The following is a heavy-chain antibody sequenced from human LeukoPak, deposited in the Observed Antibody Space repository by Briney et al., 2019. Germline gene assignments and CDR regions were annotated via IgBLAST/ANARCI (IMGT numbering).Heavy chain of an antibody. CDR1: GYTFTSYG. J-gene: IGHJ4*02. CDR2: ISAYSGDT. D-gene: IGHD1-26*01. CDR3: ARDGSGTYPFDY. V-gene: IGHV1-18*01. Sequence: APVKVSCKASGYTFTSYGISWVRQAPGQGLEWMGWISAYSGDTNSAQNLQGRVTMTTDTSTSTAYMELRSLRSDDTAVYYCARDGSGTYPFDYWGQGTLVTVSS.